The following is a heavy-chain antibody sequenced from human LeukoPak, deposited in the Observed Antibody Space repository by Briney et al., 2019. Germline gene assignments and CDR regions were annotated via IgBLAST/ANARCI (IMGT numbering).Heavy chain of an antibody. CDR1: GYSISSGYY. D-gene: IGHD6-13*01. V-gene: IGHV4-38-2*02. CDR2: IYHSGST. J-gene: IGHJ4*01. Sequence: SETLSLTCTVSGYSISSGYYWGWIRQPPGKGLEWIGSIYHSGSTYYNPSLKSRVTISVDTSKNQFSLKVTSMSAADTALYYCARQMSYSRSQPLTYFDYWGQGTLVTVSS. CDR3: ARQMSYSRSQPLTYFDY.